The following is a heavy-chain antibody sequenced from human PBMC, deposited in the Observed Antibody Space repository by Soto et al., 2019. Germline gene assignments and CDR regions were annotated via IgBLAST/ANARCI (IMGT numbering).Heavy chain of an antibody. D-gene: IGHD3-10*01. J-gene: IGHJ3*01. CDR3: ARDVNLQGNAFDV. V-gene: IGHV3-33*01. Sequence: QVQLVESGGGVVQPERSLRLSCAASGFSVRTSGMHWVRQAPGKGLEWVALIWNDGNNKVYADSVKGRFTISNDNSQNTIYLQMDSLRGEDTALYYCARDVNLQGNAFDVWGQGTMVTVSS. CDR1: GFSVRTSG. CDR2: IWNDGNNK.